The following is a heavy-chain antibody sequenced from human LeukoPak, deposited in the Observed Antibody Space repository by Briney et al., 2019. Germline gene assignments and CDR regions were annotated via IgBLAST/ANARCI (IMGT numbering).Heavy chain of an antibody. Sequence: GGSLRLSCAASGFTFSRSAMTWVRQGPGTGLEFVASIIYSGGATYYADSVKGRFTISRDNSKNTLYLQMNSLRAEGTALYYCAKDGLYYDGSEHVYYFDSWGQGTLVTVSS. CDR2: IIYSGGAT. J-gene: IGHJ4*02. V-gene: IGHV3-23*01. D-gene: IGHD3-22*01. CDR3: AKDGLYYDGSEHVYYFDS. CDR1: GFTFSRSA.